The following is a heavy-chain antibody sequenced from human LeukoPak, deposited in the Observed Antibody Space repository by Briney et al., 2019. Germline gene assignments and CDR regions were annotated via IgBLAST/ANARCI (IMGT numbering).Heavy chain of an antibody. V-gene: IGHV3-23*01. J-gene: IGHJ4*02. Sequence: PGGSLRLSCAASGFTFSSYAMSWVRQAPGKGLEWVSAISGSGGSTYYADSVKGRFTISRDNSKNTLYLQMNSLRAEDTAVYYCAKDLSRYRVGGTVDYWGQGTLVTVSS. CDR3: AKDLSRYRVGGTVDY. CDR2: ISGSGGST. CDR1: GFTFSSYA. D-gene: IGHD1-26*01.